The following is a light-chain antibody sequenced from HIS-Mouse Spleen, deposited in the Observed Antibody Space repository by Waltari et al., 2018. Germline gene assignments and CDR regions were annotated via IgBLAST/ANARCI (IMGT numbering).Light chain of an antibody. J-gene: IGLJ2*01. Sequence: SYELTQPPSVSVSPGPTARITCSGDALPKNYAYWYQQKSGQATVLVIYEDSKRPSGIPERFSGSSSGTMATLTISGAQVEDEADYYCYSTDSSGNHRGVFGGGTKLTVL. CDR1: ALPKNY. V-gene: IGLV3-10*01. CDR2: EDS. CDR3: YSTDSSGNHRGV.